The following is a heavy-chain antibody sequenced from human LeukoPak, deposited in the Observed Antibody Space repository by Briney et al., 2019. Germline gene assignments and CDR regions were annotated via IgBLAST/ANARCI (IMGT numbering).Heavy chain of an antibody. CDR2: IYYSGST. J-gene: IGHJ4*02. V-gene: IGHV4-31*03. CDR1: GGSISSGGYY. Sequence: SQTLSLTCTVSGGSISSGGYYWSWIRQHPGKGLEWIGYIYYSGSTYYNPSLKSRVTISVDTSKNQFSLKLSSVTAADTAVYYCARRGAAAGCFDYWGQGTLVTVSS. D-gene: IGHD6-13*01. CDR3: ARRGAAAGCFDY.